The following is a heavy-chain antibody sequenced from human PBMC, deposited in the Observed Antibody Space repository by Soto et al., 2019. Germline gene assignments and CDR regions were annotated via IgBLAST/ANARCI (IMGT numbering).Heavy chain of an antibody. CDR2: MSGSSSTT. D-gene: IGHD3-9*01. Sequence: QPGGSLRLSCATSGLTFSNYAMSWVRQAPGGGLEWVSSMSGSSSTTYYADSVKGRFTISRDRSKNTLYLQMSSLRAEDTAVYYCAKDLLPRTRYYDILTGRVGIDYYYGMDVWGQGTTVTVSS. CDR3: AKDLLPRTRYYDILTGRVGIDYYYGMDV. J-gene: IGHJ6*02. V-gene: IGHV3-23*01. CDR1: GLTFSNYA.